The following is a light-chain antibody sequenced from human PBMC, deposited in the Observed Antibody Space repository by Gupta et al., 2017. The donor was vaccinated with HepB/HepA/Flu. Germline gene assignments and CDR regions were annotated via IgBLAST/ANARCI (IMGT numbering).Light chain of an antibody. J-gene: IGKJ4*01. V-gene: IGKV1-9*01. Sequence: DSQFTESPCFLSVSVGDRVTITCRASQGISSYLAWYQQKPGKAPKLLIYAASTVQSGVPSRFSGSGSGTEFTLTISSLQPEDFATYYCQQLNSYPLTFGGGTKVEIK. CDR1: QGISSY. CDR3: QQLNSYPLT. CDR2: AAS.